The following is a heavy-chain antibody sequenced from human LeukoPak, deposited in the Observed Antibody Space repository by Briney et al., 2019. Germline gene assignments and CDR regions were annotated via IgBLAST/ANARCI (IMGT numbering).Heavy chain of an antibody. J-gene: IGHJ4*02. CDR1: DGSFSRYY. Sequence: SETLSLTCAVYDGSFSRYYWSWIRQPPGKGLEWIGYIYYSGSTNYNPSLKSRVTISVDTSKNQFSLKLSSVTAADTAVYYCATHNGFTMTRFDYWGQGTLVTVSS. V-gene: IGHV4-59*08. D-gene: IGHD3-22*01. CDR2: IYYSGST. CDR3: ATHNGFTMTRFDY.